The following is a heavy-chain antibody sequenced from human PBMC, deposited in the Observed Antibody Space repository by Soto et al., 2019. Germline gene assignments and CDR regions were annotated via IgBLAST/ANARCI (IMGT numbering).Heavy chain of an antibody. CDR1: GVSFSDFC. CDR3: AKDPSTGSADF. D-gene: IGHD3-9*01. CDR2: IHREGTNT. V-gene: IGHV3-23*01. J-gene: IGHJ4*02. Sequence: GESLRLSCAASGVSFSDFCRSWFRHAPGKGLEWVSTIHREGTNTHYADSVKGRFTISRDNSKATLYLEMKSLRAEDMAIYFCAKDPSTGSADFWGQGTLVTVSS.